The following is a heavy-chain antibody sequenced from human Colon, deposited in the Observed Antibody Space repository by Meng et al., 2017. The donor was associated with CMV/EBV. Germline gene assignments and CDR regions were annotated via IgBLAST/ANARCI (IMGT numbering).Heavy chain of an antibody. Sequence: SETLSLTCTVSGASISSMIYYWGWIRQSPGKGLEWIGSIYYSGITYHSPSFKSRVTLSIDTSKNQFSLSLRSVSVADTAVYYCARSSGYKAFLDYWGPGRQVTVSS. CDR2: IYYSGIT. J-gene: IGHJ4*02. V-gene: IGHV4-39*07. D-gene: IGHD5-12*01. CDR1: GASISSMIYY. CDR3: ARSSGYKAFLDY.